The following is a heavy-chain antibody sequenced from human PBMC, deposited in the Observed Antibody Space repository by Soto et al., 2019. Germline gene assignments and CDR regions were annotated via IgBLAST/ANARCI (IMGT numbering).Heavy chain of an antibody. CDR1: GGSISSSSYY. CDR2: IYYSGST. CDR3: ARDGGLSYYFDY. D-gene: IGHD3-16*01. Sequence: SETLSLTCTVSGGSISSSSYYWGWIRQPPGKGLEWIGSIYYSGSTYYNPSLKSRVTISVDTSKNQFSLKLSSVTAADTTVYYCARDGGLSYYFDYWGQGTLVTVSS. V-gene: IGHV4-39*02. J-gene: IGHJ4*02.